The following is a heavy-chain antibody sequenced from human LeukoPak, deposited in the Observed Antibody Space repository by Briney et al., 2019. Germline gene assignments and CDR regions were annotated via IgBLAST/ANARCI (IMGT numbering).Heavy chain of an antibody. J-gene: IGHJ3*02. CDR1: GFTFSSYS. CDR2: ISSSSSYI. V-gene: IGHV3-21*01. CDR3: ARSQNVFWGPDAFDI. D-gene: IGHD3-16*01. Sequence: GGSLRLSCAASGFTFSSYSMNWVRQAPGKGLEWVSSISSSSSYIYYADSVKGRFTISRDNAKNSLYLQMNSLRAEDTAVYYCARSQNVFWGPDAFDIWGQGTMVTVSS.